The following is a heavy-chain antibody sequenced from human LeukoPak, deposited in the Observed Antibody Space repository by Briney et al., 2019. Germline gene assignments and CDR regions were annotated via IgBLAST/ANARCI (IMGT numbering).Heavy chain of an antibody. Sequence: PGESLKISCKASGYIFTNYWIGWVRQMPGKGLEWMRIFYPGASDTIYSPSFQGQVTISADKSITTAYLQWSSLKASDTATYYCARLGATVVPDAMPDWYCDLWGRGTLVTVSS. CDR2: FYPGASDT. CDR3: ARLGATVVPDAMPDWYCDL. J-gene: IGHJ2*01. V-gene: IGHV5-51*01. D-gene: IGHD2-2*01. CDR1: GYIFTNYW.